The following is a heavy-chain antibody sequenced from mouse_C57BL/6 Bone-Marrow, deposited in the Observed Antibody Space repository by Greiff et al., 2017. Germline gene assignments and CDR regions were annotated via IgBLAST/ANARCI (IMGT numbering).Heavy chain of an antibody. Sequence: DVMLVESEGGLVQPGSSMKLSCTASGFTFSDYYMAWVRQVPEKGLEWVANINYDGSSTYYLDSLKSRFIISRDNAKNILYLQMSSLKSEDTATYYCAREDYYGPWFAYWGQGTLVTVSA. CDR3: AREDYYGPWFAY. CDR1: GFTFSDYY. CDR2: INYDGSST. V-gene: IGHV5-16*01. D-gene: IGHD1-2*01. J-gene: IGHJ3*01.